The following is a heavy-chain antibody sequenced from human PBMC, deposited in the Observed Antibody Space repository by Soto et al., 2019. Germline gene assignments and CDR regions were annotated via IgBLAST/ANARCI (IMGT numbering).Heavy chain of an antibody. J-gene: IGHJ4*02. CDR3: TRCPVLVRRVRAFDY. Sequence: PAGSLTLTCAASGVSFSRYHKHWIRQAAGKGPEWLPAIGATSDTSYPDSMKGRFTSVRESAKISLYHQLNNLNAGDTAVYDCTRCPVLVRRVRAFDYWGQGTLVTVSS. V-gene: IGHV3-13*01. CDR2: IGATSDT. CDR1: GVSFSRYH. D-gene: IGHD2-15*01.